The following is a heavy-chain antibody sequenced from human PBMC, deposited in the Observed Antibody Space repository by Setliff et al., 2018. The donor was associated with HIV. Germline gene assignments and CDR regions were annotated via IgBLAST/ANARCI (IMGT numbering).Heavy chain of an antibody. CDR1: SGSISSSTYY. CDR2: IYYSGST. CDR3: ARLKSGSLGGYVDY. V-gene: IGHV4-39*07. J-gene: IGHJ4*02. Sequence: PLETLSLTCTVSSGSISSSTYYWGWIRQPPGKGLEWIGSIYYSGSTYYNPSLKSRVTISVDTSKNQFSLNLSSVTAADTAVYYCARLKSGSLGGYVDYWGQGTLVTVSS. D-gene: IGHD3-10*01.